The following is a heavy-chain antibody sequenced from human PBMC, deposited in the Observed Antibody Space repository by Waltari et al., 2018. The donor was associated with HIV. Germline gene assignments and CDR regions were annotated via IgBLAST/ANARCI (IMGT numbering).Heavy chain of an antibody. V-gene: IGHV1-69*06. CDR1: GGTFSSYA. Sequence: QVQLVQSGAEVKKPGSSVKVSCKASGGTFSSYAISWVRQAPGQGLEWMGGIIPIFGTANYAQKFQGRVTITADKSTSTAYMELSSLRSEDTAVYYCARGTSPPNNDYGDGWYFDLWGRGTLVTVSS. J-gene: IGHJ2*01. CDR2: IIPIFGTA. CDR3: ARGTSPPNNDYGDGWYFDL. D-gene: IGHD4-17*01.